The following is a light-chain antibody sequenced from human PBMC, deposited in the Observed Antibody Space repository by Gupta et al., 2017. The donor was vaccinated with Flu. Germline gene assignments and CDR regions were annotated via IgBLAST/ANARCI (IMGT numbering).Light chain of an antibody. CDR3: QQYNSYLSWT. J-gene: IGKJ1*01. CDR1: QSISSW. V-gene: IGKV1-5*03. Sequence: DIQMTQSPSTLSASVGDRVTITCRASQSISSWLAWYQQKPGKAPKLLIYKASSLESGVPSRFSGSGSGTEFTLTISSRQPDDFATYYCQQYNSYLSWTFGQGTXVEIK. CDR2: KAS.